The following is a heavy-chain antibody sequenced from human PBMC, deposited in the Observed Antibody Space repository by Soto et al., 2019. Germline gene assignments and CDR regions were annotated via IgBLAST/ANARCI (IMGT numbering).Heavy chain of an antibody. CDR1: RFTFSSYA. Sequence: QVQVVESGGGVVQPGRSLRLSCAASRFTFSSYAMHWVRQAPGKGLEWVAIISKDGSKKYYADSVKGRFTISRDNSKNSLYLQMNKLRAEDTAVYYCARGYGDDHYYDNMDVWGQGTTVTVSS. CDR2: ISKDGSKK. J-gene: IGHJ6*02. D-gene: IGHD4-17*01. V-gene: IGHV3-30-3*01. CDR3: ARGYGDDHYYDNMDV.